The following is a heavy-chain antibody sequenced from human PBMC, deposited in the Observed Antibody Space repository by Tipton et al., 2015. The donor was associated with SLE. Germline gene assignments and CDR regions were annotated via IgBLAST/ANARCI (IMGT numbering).Heavy chain of an antibody. D-gene: IGHD3-10*02. CDR1: GFSISSGYY. V-gene: IGHV4-34*01. CDR3: ARTGFYYVPYFQH. Sequence: TLSLTCAVSGFSISSGYYWGWIRQPPGKGLEWIGEINHSGSTNYNPSLKSRVTISVDTSKNHFSLKLSSVTAADTAVYYCARTGFYYVPYFQHWGQGTLVTVSS. CDR2: INHSGST. J-gene: IGHJ1*01.